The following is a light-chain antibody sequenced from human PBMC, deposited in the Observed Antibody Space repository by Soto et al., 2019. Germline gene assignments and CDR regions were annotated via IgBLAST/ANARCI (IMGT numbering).Light chain of an antibody. J-gene: IGKJ5*01. CDR3: QQSYSTPIT. CDR2: AAS. Sequence: DIQMTQSPSSLSVSVGDRVTITCRASQSISNYLNWYQQKPGKAPKVLIYAASNLQSGVPSRFSGSGSGTDFTLTISSLQPEDFATYYCQQSYSTPITFGQGTRLEIK. CDR1: QSISNY. V-gene: IGKV1-39*01.